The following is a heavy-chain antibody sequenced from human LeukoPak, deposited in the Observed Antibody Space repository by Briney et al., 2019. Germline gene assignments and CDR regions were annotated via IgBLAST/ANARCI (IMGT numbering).Heavy chain of an antibody. CDR2: ISGSGGST. V-gene: IGHV3-53*01. J-gene: IGHJ4*02. CDR1: GFTVSSNY. Sequence: GGSLRLSCAASGFTVSSNYMSWVRQAPGKGLEWVSAISGSGGSTYYADSVKGRFTISRDNAKNTLYLQMNSLRAEDTALYYCTRGYVGIDYWGQGTLVTVSS. CDR3: TRGYVGIDY. D-gene: IGHD5-12*01.